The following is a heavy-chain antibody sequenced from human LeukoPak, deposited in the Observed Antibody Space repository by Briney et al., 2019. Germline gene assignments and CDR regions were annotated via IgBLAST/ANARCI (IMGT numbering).Heavy chain of an antibody. V-gene: IGHV1-69*04. Sequence: GASVKVSCKASGGTFSSYAISWVRQAPGQGLEWMGRIIPILGIANYAQKFQGRVMITADKSTSTAYMELSSLRSEDTAVYYCARDPSVCSGGSCYPYAFDIWGQGTMVTVSS. J-gene: IGHJ3*02. CDR2: IIPILGIA. D-gene: IGHD2-15*01. CDR3: ARDPSVCSGGSCYPYAFDI. CDR1: GGTFSSYA.